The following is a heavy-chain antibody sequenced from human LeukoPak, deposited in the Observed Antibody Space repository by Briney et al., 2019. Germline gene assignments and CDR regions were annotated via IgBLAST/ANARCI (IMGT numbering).Heavy chain of an antibody. CDR3: ARGDSSGYYTAYYFDY. CDR2: ISSSSSTI. J-gene: IGHJ4*02. V-gene: IGHV3-48*01. CDR1: GFTFSSYS. Sequence: PGGSLRLSCAASGFTFSSYSMNWVRQGPGPGLEWVSYISSSSSTIYYADSVKGRFTISRDNAKNSLYLQMNSLRAEDTAVYYCARGDSSGYYTAYYFDYWGQGTLVTVSS. D-gene: IGHD3-22*01.